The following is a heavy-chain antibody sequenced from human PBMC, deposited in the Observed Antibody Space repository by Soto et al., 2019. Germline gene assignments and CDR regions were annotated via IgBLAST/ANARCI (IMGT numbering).Heavy chain of an antibody. Sequence: GGSMRLSCAASGFPFSSYGMNWVRQAPGKGLEWVSYISSSSSTIYYADSVKGRFTISRDNAKNSLYLQMNSLRAEDTAVYYYARAGFFDYWGQGTLVTVSS. J-gene: IGHJ4*02. D-gene: IGHD3-10*01. CDR3: ARAGFFDY. CDR1: GFPFSSYG. V-gene: IGHV3-48*01. CDR2: ISSSSSTI.